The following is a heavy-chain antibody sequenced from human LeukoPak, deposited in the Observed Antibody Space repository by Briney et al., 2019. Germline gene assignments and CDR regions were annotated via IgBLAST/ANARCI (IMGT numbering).Heavy chain of an antibody. CDR3: ARDIIAARFVNWFDP. CDR2: ISYDGSNK. D-gene: IGHD6-6*01. V-gene: IGHV3-30*01. Sequence: GGSLRLSCAASGFTFSSYAMHWVRQAPGKGLEWVAVISYDGSNKYYADSVKGRFTISRDNSKNTLYLQMNSLRAEDTAVYYCARDIIAARFVNWFDPWGQGTLVTVSS. CDR1: GFTFSSYA. J-gene: IGHJ5*02.